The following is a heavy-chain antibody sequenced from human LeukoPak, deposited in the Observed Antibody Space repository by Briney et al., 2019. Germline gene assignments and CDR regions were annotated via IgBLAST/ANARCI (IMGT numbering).Heavy chain of an antibody. CDR3: ARTHPDHYGSGSYYRKGFDY. V-gene: IGHV4-39*01. CDR1: GGSISSSSYY. J-gene: IGHJ4*02. CDR2: IYYSGST. D-gene: IGHD3-10*01. Sequence: SETLSLTCTVSGGSISSSSYYWGWIRQPPGKGLEWIGSIYYSGSTYYNPSLKSRVTISVDTSKNQFSLKLSSVTAAGTAVYYCARTHPDHYGSGSYYRKGFDYWGQGTLVTVSS.